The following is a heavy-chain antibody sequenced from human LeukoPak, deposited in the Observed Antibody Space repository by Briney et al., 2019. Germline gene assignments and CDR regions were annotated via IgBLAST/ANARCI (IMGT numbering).Heavy chain of an antibody. CDR3: ARGPLEDIVVVPAAMAPYFDY. CDR2: IIPIFGTA. Sequence: SVKVSCKASGGTFSSYAISWVRQAPGQGLEWMGGIIPIFGTANYAQKFQGRVTITADESTSTAYMELSSLRSEDTAVYYCARGPLEDIVVVPAAMAPYFDYWGQGTLVTVSS. V-gene: IGHV1-69*13. J-gene: IGHJ4*02. CDR1: GGTFSSYA. D-gene: IGHD2-2*01.